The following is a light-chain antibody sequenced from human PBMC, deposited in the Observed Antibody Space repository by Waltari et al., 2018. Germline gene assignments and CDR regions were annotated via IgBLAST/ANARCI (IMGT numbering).Light chain of an antibody. Sequence: DIQMTQSPSSLSASVGDRVTISCRASRDISNYFNWYQQKPGKAPRLLISAASSLQSGVPSRFSASGSGTDFTLTISNLQTEDFATYYCQQSYTTPYTFGRGAKLEIK. J-gene: IGKJ2*01. V-gene: IGKV1-39*01. CDR3: QQSYTTPYT. CDR1: RDISNY. CDR2: AAS.